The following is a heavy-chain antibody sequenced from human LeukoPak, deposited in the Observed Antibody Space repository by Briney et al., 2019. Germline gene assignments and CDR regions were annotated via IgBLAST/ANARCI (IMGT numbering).Heavy chain of an antibody. CDR1: GFTVGSNY. J-gene: IGHJ4*02. V-gene: IGHV3-66*04. CDR3: ARLSANSSAYFFDY. CDR2: VYRGGST. Sequence: GGSLRLSCAASGFTVGSNYMSWVRQAPGKGLEWVSIVYRGGSTNYADSVKGRFTISRDTSKNTLYLQMNSLRAEDTAVYYCARLSANSSAYFFDYWGQGTLVTVSS. D-gene: IGHD3-22*01.